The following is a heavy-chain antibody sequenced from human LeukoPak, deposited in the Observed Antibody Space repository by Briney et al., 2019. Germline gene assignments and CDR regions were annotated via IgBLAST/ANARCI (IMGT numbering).Heavy chain of an antibody. CDR3: ASAPLGNSFGYMAY. Sequence: SETLSLTCTVSGGSISSGDYYWNWIRQHPTEGLEWIGHIYYTGRTTYNPSVKSRVTISADTSKNQFSLKLNSVTAADTAVYFCASAPLGNSFGYMAYWGQGALVTVSS. CDR2: IYYTGRT. CDR1: GGSISSGDYY. D-gene: IGHD5-18*01. V-gene: IGHV4-31*03. J-gene: IGHJ4*02.